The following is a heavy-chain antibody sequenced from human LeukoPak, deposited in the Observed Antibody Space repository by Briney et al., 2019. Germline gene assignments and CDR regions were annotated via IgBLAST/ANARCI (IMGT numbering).Heavy chain of an antibody. CDR3: ARTANYFYYMGV. Sequence: SETLSLTCTVSGGSISSHYWSWIRQPSGKGLERIGYIYYSGSTSYNPSLKSRVTISVDTSKNQFSLKLSSVTAADTAVYYCARTANYFYYMGVWGKGTTVTVSS. V-gene: IGHV4-59*11. J-gene: IGHJ6*03. CDR2: IYYSGST. CDR1: GGSISSHY.